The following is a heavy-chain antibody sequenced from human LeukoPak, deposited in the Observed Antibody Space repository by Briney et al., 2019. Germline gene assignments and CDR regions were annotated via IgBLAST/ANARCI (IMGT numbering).Heavy chain of an antibody. CDR1: GFTFSSYE. Sequence: GGSLRLSCAATGFTFSSYEMNWVRQAPGKGLERVSYISSSGTTIYYADSVKGRFTVSRDNAESSLYLQMNSLRAEDTALYYCARNGMNYYMDVWGKGTTVTVSS. J-gene: IGHJ6*03. V-gene: IGHV3-48*03. CDR2: ISSSGTTI. CDR3: ARNGMNYYMDV.